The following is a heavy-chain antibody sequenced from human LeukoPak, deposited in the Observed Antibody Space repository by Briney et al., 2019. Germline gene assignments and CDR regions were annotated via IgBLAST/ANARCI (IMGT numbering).Heavy chain of an antibody. Sequence: GGSLRLSCAASGFTFSSYAMSWVRQAPGKGLEWVSAISNTGGSTYFADSVKGRFTISRDNSRNTLYLQINSLRAEDTAVYYCVKDGTWIFNYNFDYWGQGTLVTVSA. J-gene: IGHJ4*02. CDR2: ISNTGGST. CDR3: VKDGTWIFNYNFDY. V-gene: IGHV3-23*01. CDR1: GFTFSSYA. D-gene: IGHD4-4*01.